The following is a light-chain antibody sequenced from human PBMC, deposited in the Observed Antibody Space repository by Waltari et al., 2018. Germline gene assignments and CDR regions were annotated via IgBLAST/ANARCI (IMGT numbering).Light chain of an antibody. CDR3: GQGTHLPFT. CDR1: QSLLHSNGNTY. Sequence: DVVMTQSPLSLPITPGQPASLSCRYSQSLLHSNGNTYLSWYQQKPGQPPRRLIYEVSNQDSGVPDRFSGSGAGTDFTLKISRVEAEDVGVYYCGQGTHLPFTFGPGTKLDIK. J-gene: IGKJ3*01. CDR2: EVS. V-gene: IGKV2-30*02.